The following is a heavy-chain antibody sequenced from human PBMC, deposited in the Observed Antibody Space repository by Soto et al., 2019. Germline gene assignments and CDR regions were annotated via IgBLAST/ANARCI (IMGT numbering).Heavy chain of an antibody. Sequence: GGSLRLSCAASGFTFSSDGMHWVRQAPGKGLEWVAVISYDGSNKYYADSVKGRFTISRDNSKNTLYLQMNSLRAEDTAVYYCAKDLGSDYYYGMDVWGQGTTVSVSS. D-gene: IGHD7-27*01. J-gene: IGHJ6*02. CDR2: ISYDGSNK. CDR1: GFTFSSDG. CDR3: AKDLGSDYYYGMDV. V-gene: IGHV3-30*18.